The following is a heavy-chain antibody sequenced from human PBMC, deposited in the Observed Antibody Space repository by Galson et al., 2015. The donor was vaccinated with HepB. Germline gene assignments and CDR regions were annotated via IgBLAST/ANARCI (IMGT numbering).Heavy chain of an antibody. D-gene: IGHD1-26*01. CDR1: GGTFSSYT. CDR2: IIPILGIA. J-gene: IGHJ4*02. CDR3: ARDRGGLPVGSNFDY. V-gene: IGHV1-69*04. Sequence: SVKVSCKASGGTFSSYTISWVRQAPGQGLEWMGRIIPILGIANYAQKFQGRVTITADKSTSTAYMELSSLRSEDTAVYYCARDRGGLPVGSNFDYWGQGTLVTVSS.